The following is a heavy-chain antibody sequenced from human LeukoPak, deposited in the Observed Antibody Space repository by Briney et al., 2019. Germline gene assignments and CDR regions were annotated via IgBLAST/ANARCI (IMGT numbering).Heavy chain of an antibody. V-gene: IGHV3-23*01. CDR2: ISGSGGST. CDR3: AKDRSITMIVVVITPFDY. D-gene: IGHD3-22*01. J-gene: IGHJ4*02. CDR1: GFTFSSYA. Sequence: GGSLRLSCAASGFTFSSYAMSWVRQAPGKGLEWVSAISGSGGSTYYADSVKGRFTISRDNSKNTLYLQMSSLRAEDTAVYYCAKDRSITMIVVVITPFDYWGQGTLVTVSS.